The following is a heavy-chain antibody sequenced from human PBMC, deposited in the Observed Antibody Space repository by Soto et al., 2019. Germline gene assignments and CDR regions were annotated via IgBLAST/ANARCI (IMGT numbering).Heavy chain of an antibody. D-gene: IGHD6-6*01. V-gene: IGHV4-34*01. J-gene: IGHJ5*02. CDR2: INHSGST. Sequence: PSETLSLTCAVYGGSFSGYYWSWIRQPPGKGLEWIGEINHSGSTNYNPSLKSRVTISVDTSKNQFSLKLSSVTAADMAVYYCARPHPAWSSSSWFDPWGQGTLVTVSS. CDR1: GGSFSGYY. CDR3: ARPHPAWSSSSWFDP.